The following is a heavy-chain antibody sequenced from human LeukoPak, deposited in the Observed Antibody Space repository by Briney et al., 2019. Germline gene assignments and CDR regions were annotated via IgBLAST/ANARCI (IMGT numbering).Heavy chain of an antibody. V-gene: IGHV4-61*02. CDR1: GGSISSGSYY. Sequence: SETRSLTCTVSGGSISSGSYYWSWIRQPAGKGLEWIGRIYTSGSTNYNPSLKSRVTISVDTSKNQFSLKLSSVTAADTAVYYCAREYCSSNSCHPYYYYYYMDVWGKGTTVTVSS. CDR3: AREYCSSNSCHPYYYYYYMDV. D-gene: IGHD2-2*01. CDR2: IYTSGST. J-gene: IGHJ6*03.